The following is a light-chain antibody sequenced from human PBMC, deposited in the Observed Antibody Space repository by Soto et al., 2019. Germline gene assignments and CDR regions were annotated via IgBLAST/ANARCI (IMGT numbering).Light chain of an antibody. CDR3: QQFDNLPLT. Sequence: DIQMTQSPSSLSASVGDRVTITCQASQDISNYLNWYQQKPGKAPKILIYDASVLEAGVPSRFSGGGSGTHFTLPISSLQAEDLATYYCQQFDNLPLTFGGGTKVEIK. CDR2: DAS. J-gene: IGKJ4*01. CDR1: QDISNY. V-gene: IGKV1-33*01.